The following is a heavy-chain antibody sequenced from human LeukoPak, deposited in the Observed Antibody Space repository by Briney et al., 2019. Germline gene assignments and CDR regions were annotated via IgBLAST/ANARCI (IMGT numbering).Heavy chain of an antibody. J-gene: IGHJ4*02. CDR3: AKAGQGDGYWAQHFDY. Sequence: SVKVSCKASGGTFSSYAISWVRQAPGQGLEWMGRIIPIFGIANYAQKFQGRVTITADKSTSTAYMELSSLRSEDTAVYYCAKAGQGDGYWAQHFDYWGQGTLVTVSS. CDR2: IIPIFGIA. D-gene: IGHD5-24*01. CDR1: GGTFSSYA. V-gene: IGHV1-69*04.